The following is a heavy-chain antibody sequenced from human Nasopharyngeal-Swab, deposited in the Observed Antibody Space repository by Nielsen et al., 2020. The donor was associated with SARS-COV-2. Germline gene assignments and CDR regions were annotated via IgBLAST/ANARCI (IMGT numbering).Heavy chain of an antibody. CDR1: GFTFSSYD. D-gene: IGHD6-25*01. V-gene: IGHV3-13*01. Sequence: GGSLRLSCAASGFTFSSYDMHWVRQATGKGPEWVSAIGTAGDTYYPGSVKGRFTISRENAKNSLYLQMNSLRAGDTAVYYCARGSISTSIAAGKYYYYYYMDVWGKGTTVTVSS. CDR3: ARGSISTSIAAGKYYYYYYMDV. J-gene: IGHJ6*03. CDR2: IGTAGDT.